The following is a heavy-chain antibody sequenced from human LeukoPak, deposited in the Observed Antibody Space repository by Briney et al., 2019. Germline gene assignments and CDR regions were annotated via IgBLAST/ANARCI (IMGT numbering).Heavy chain of an antibody. V-gene: IGHV4-61*02. J-gene: IGHJ3*02. CDR1: GGSISSGSYY. D-gene: IGHD1-26*01. Sequence: PSQTLSLTCTVSGGSISSGSYYWSWIRQPAGKGLEWIGRIYTSGSTNYNPSLKSRVSISVDTSKNQFSLKLSSVTAADTAVYYCASLASYFVSGDAFDIWGQGTMVTVSS. CDR3: ASLASYFVSGDAFDI. CDR2: IYTSGST.